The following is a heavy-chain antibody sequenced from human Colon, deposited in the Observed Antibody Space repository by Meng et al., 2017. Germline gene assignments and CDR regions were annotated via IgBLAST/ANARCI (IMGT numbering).Heavy chain of an antibody. CDR1: GFTFSSHW. J-gene: IGHJ4*02. Sequence: GESLKISCADSGFTFSSHWMHWVRQAPGKGLEWVSRISSDGSTTGYADSVKGRFTISRDNAKNTLYLHVNSLRGEDTAVYYCTRDFDSGYGSWGQGTLVTVSS. CDR2: ISSDGSTT. V-gene: IGHV3-74*01. CDR3: TRDFDSGYGS. D-gene: IGHD5-12*01.